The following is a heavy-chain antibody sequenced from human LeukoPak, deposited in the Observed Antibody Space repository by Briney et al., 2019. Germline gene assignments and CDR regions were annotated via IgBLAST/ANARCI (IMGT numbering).Heavy chain of an antibody. J-gene: IGHJ4*02. V-gene: IGHV1-2*02. D-gene: IGHD3-10*01. Sequence: GDSVKVSCKASGYTFSGNGWYLYWLRQAPGQGLECMGWIYPYTGATHYAQKFQGRVAMTRDTSISTAYMELSRLRPDDTAVYYCARDGPAQMVDFDYWGQGTLVTVSS. CDR3: ARDGPAQMVDFDY. CDR1: GYTFSGNGWY. CDR2: IYPYTGAT.